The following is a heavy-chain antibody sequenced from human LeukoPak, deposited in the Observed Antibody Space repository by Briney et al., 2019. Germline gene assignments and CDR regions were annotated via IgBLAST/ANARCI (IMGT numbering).Heavy chain of an antibody. D-gene: IGHD3-22*01. CDR2: IYHSGST. J-gene: IGHJ4*02. CDR3: ARTKGYYYDSSGYYVDYFDY. CDR1: GGSISSYY. Sequence: PSETLSLTCTVSGGSISSYYWSWIRQPPGKGLEWIGYIYHSGSTDYNPSLKSRVTISVDRSKNQFSLKLSSVTAADTAVYYCARTKGYYYDSSGYYVDYFDYWGQGTLVTVSS. V-gene: IGHV4-59*12.